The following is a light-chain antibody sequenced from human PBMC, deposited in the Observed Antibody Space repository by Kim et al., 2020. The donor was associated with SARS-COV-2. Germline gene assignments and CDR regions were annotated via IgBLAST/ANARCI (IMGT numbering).Light chain of an antibody. CDR1: QSINDW. CDR3: QQYKTYFPM. J-gene: IGKJ1*01. CDR2: KAS. Sequence: DIQMTQSPSTLSASIGDIVTITCRASQSINDWLAWYQHKPGAAPKLIVYKASNLLGGVPSRFSGGGSGTEFTLTISSLQADDFATYYCQQYKTYFPMFGQGTKVDIK. V-gene: IGKV1-5*03.